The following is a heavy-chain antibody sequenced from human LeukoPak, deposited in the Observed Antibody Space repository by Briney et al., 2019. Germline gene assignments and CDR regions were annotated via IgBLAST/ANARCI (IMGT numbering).Heavy chain of an antibody. CDR1: GFTFSSYA. CDR3: AKGGYSYGSGYFDY. V-gene: IGHV3-23*01. Sequence: PGGSLRLSCAASGFTFSSYAMSWVRQAPGKGLEWGSAISGSGGSTHYADSVKGRFTISRDNSKNKLYLQMNSLRAEDTALYYCAKGGYSYGSGYFDYWGQGTLVTVSS. CDR2: ISGSGGST. D-gene: IGHD5-18*01. J-gene: IGHJ4*02.